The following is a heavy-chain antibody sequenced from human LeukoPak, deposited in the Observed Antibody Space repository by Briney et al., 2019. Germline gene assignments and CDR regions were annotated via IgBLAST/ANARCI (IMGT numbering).Heavy chain of an antibody. CDR1: GFTFRSYG. CDR2: TRDDASKT. V-gene: IGHV3-30*02. J-gene: IGHJ4*02. CDR3: ANGDCRGGRRSSGAH. Sequence: HPGGSLRLSCTGSGFTFRSYGMHWVRQAPGKGLEWVAYTRDDASKTWYGGSVKGRFTISRDNSKNTLYLHMNSVRGEDTAMYYCANGDCRGGRRSSGAHWGQGTLVTVAS. D-gene: IGHD2-15*01.